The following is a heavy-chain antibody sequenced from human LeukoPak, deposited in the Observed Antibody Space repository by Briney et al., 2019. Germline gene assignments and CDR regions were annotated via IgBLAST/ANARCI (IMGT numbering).Heavy chain of an antibody. Sequence: SGPTLVNPTQTLTLTCTFSGFSLSTSGVGVGWIRQPPGKALEWLAVIYWDDDKRYSPSLKSRLTITKDTSKNQVVLTMTNMDPVDTATYYCAHTYSNSPFGYWGQGTLVTVFS. J-gene: IGHJ4*02. CDR3: AHTYSNSPFGY. D-gene: IGHD4-11*01. V-gene: IGHV2-5*02. CDR1: GFSLSTSGVG. CDR2: IYWDDDK.